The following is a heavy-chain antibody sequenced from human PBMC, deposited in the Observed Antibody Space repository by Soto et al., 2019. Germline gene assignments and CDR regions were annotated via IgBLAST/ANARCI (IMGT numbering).Heavy chain of an antibody. CDR3: AHRLEYSISSSAFDI. Sequence: QITLKESGPTLVKPTQTLTLTCTFSGFSLSTSGMGVGWIRQPPGKALEWLALIHRDDDKRYSPSLKSRLTITKETSKSQVVLTVTNMNPVDTATYYCAHRLEYSISSSAFDIWGQGTMVTVSS. D-gene: IGHD6-6*01. J-gene: IGHJ3*02. V-gene: IGHV2-5*02. CDR2: IHRDDDK. CDR1: GFSLSTSGMG.